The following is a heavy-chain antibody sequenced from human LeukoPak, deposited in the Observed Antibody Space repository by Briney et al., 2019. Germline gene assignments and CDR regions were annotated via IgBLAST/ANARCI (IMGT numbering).Heavy chain of an antibody. CDR1: GFTVSSNY. D-gene: IGHD1-26*01. J-gene: IGHJ4*02. Sequence: GGSLRLSCAASGFTVSSNYMSWVRQAPGKGLEWVSVIYSGGSTYYADSVTGRLTISRDNSKNTLYLQMNSLRAEDTAVYYCARCSTARSYYFDYGGQGTLAPVSP. CDR3: ARCSTARSYYFDY. V-gene: IGHV3-53*01. CDR2: IYSGGST.